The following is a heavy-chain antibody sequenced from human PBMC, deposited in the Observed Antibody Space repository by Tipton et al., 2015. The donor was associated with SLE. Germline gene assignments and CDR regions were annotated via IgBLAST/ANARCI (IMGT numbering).Heavy chain of an antibody. Sequence: LRLSCAASGFTFSSYAMHWVRQAPGKGLEWVAVISYDGSNKYYADSVKGRFTISRDNSKNTLYLQMNSLRAEDTAVYYCARAGQWLPRDAFDIWGQGTMVTVSS. D-gene: IGHD6-19*01. V-gene: IGHV3-30-3*01. CDR3: ARAGQWLPRDAFDI. J-gene: IGHJ3*02. CDR2: ISYDGSNK. CDR1: GFTFSSYA.